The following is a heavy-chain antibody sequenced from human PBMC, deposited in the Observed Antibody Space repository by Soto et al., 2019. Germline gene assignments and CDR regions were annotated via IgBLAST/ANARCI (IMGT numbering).Heavy chain of an antibody. CDR3: ARGFIHSPRSEDCSSTSCFDYYYYYMDV. V-gene: IGHV1-8*01. Sequence: ASVKVSCKASGYTFTSYDINWVRQATGQGLEWMGWMNPNSGNTGYAQKFQGRVTMTRNTSISTAYMELSSLRSEDTAVYYCARGFIHSPRSEDCSSTSCFDYYYYYMDVWGKGTTVTVSS. CDR2: MNPNSGNT. J-gene: IGHJ6*03. CDR1: GYTFTSYD. D-gene: IGHD2-2*01.